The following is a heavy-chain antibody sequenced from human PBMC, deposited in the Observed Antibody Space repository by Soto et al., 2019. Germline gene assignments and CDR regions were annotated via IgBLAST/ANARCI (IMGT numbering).Heavy chain of an antibody. CDR3: ARDRELLDYFDY. D-gene: IGHD1-26*01. J-gene: IGHJ4*02. Sequence: LRLSCAASGFTFSSYAMHWVRQAPGKGLEWVAVISYDGSNKHYADSVKGRFTISRDNSKNTLYLQMNSLRAEDTAVYYCARDRELLDYFDYWGQGTLVTVSS. CDR2: ISYDGSNK. V-gene: IGHV3-30-3*01. CDR1: GFTFSSYA.